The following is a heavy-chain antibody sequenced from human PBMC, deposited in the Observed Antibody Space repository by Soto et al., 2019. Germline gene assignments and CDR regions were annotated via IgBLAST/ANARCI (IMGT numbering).Heavy chain of an antibody. V-gene: IGHV4-34*01. CDR1: GGSFSDCS. J-gene: IGHJ5*02. CDR2: INHSGST. Sequence: PSETLSLTCAVYGGSFSDCSWTWIRQSPGKGLEWIGEINHSGSTNYNPSLKSRVTISVDTSKNQFSLKLSSVTAADTAVYYCARDLVRGSDRFDPWGQGTLVTVSS. D-gene: IGHD3-10*01. CDR3: ARDLVRGSDRFDP.